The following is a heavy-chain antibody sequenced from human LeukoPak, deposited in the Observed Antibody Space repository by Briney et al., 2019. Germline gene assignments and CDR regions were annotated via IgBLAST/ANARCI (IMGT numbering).Heavy chain of an antibody. CDR1: GGSISSYY. CDR3: ASDPYYYDSSGYSIDY. J-gene: IGHJ4*02. V-gene: IGHV4-39*07. CDR2: IYYSGST. Sequence: PSETLSLTCTVSGGSISSYYWGWIRQPPGKGLEWIGSIYYSGSTYYNPSLKSRVTISVDTSKNQFSLKLSSVTAADTAVYYCASDPYYYDSSGYSIDYWGQGTLVTVSS. D-gene: IGHD3-22*01.